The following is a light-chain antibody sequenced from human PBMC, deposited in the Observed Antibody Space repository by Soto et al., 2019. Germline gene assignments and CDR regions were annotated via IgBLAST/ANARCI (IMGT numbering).Light chain of an antibody. J-gene: IGKJ4*01. Sequence: IQLTQSPSSLSASIGYRVTITCRASQDISIYLAWYQQKSGEAPRLLIYGASTLQSGVPSRFSGSRSGTDFTLTIRGLQPEDFATYYCQQLHSFVLTFGGGTKVEMK. CDR3: QQLHSFVLT. CDR1: QDISIY. CDR2: GAS. V-gene: IGKV1-9*01.